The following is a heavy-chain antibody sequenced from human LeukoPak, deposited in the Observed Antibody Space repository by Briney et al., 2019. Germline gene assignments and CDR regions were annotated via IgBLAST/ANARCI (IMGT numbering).Heavy chain of an antibody. J-gene: IGHJ4*02. CDR2: ISADGGST. D-gene: IGHD1-7*01. Sequence: GGSLRLSRAASGFTFTNSAMSWVPQAPGKGLEWVSTISADGGSTSYAASVKGRFTVSRDDSKNTLYLQMSSLRAEDTAVYYCAKRANYCFDFWGQGTLVTVSS. CDR3: AKRANYCFDF. CDR1: GFTFTNSA. V-gene: IGHV3-23*01.